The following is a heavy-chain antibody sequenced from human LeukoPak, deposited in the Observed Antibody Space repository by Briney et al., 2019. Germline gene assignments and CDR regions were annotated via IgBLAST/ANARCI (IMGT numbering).Heavy chain of an antibody. J-gene: IGHJ3*02. D-gene: IGHD1-1*01. CDR3: AKDLERDVGDAFDI. V-gene: IGHV3-23*01. Sequence: GSLRLSCAASGFTFDNYRMSWVRQAPGKGLEWVSAISGSGGSTYYADSVKGRFTISRDNSKNTLYLQMNSLRAEDTAVYYCAKDLERDVGDAFDIWGQGTMVTVSS. CDR1: GFTFDNYR. CDR2: ISGSGGST.